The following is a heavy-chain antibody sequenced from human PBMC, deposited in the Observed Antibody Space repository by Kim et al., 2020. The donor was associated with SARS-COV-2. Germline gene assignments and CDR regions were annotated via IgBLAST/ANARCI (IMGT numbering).Heavy chain of an antibody. D-gene: IGHD3-10*01. V-gene: IGHV1-46*01. Sequence: ASVKVSCKASGYTFTSYYMHWVRQAPGQGLEWMGIINPSGGSTSYAQKFQGRVTMTRDTSTSTVYMELSSLRSEDTAVYYCARGGGITMVRGVIITYDYWGQGTLVTVSS. CDR3: ARGGGITMVRGVIITYDY. CDR1: GYTFTSYY. J-gene: IGHJ4*02. CDR2: INPSGGST.